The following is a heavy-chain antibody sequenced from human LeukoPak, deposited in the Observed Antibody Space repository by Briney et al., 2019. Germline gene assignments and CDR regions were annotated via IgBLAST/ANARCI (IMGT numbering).Heavy chain of an antibody. D-gene: IGHD1-26*01. CDR2: IYYSGST. CDR3: ARDGVGALYGMDV. J-gene: IGHJ6*02. Sequence: NPSETLSLTCTVSGGSISSYYWSWIRQPPGKGLEWIGYIYYSGSTNYNPSLKSRVTMSVDTSKNQFSLKLSSVTAADTAVYYCARDGVGALYGMDVWGQGTTVTVSS. V-gene: IGHV4-59*01. CDR1: GGSISSYY.